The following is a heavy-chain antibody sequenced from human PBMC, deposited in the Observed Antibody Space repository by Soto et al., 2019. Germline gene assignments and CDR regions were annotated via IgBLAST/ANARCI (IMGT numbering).Heavy chain of an antibody. D-gene: IGHD1-20*01. CDR2: IIPIFGTA. CDR3: ARDANNWNHPASNWFDP. CDR1: GGTFSSYA. V-gene: IGHV1-69*12. Sequence: QVQLVQSGAEVKKPGSSVKVSCKASGGTFSSYAISWVRQAPGQGLEWMGGIIPIFGTANYAQKFQGRVTITADESPSTAYMELSSLRSEDTAVYYCARDANNWNHPASNWFDPWGQGTLVTVSS. J-gene: IGHJ5*02.